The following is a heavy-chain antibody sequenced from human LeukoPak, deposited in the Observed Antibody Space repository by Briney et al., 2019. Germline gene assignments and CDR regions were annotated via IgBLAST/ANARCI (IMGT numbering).Heavy chain of an antibody. Sequence: GASVKVSCKASGYTLTGYYIHWVRQAPGQGLEWMGWINPNSGGTNYAQKFQGRVTMTRDTSISTAYMELSRLRSDDTAVYYCARPPRTVAGRKYFDYWGQGTLVTVSS. J-gene: IGHJ4*02. CDR1: GYTLTGYY. V-gene: IGHV1-2*02. CDR3: ARPPRTVAGRKYFDY. D-gene: IGHD6-19*01. CDR2: INPNSGGT.